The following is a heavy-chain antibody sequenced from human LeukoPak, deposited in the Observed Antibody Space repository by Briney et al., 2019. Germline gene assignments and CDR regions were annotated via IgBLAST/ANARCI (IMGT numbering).Heavy chain of an antibody. CDR2: IYYSGST. CDR1: GGSISSSSYY. CDR3: ARQPKTLSPPRWFDP. Sequence: PSETLSLTCTVSGGSISSSSYYWGWIRQPPGKGLEWIGSIYYSGSTYYNPSLKSRVTISVDTSKNQFSLKLSSVTAADTAVYYCARQPKTLSPPRWFDPWGQGTLVTVSS. J-gene: IGHJ5*02. V-gene: IGHV4-39*01.